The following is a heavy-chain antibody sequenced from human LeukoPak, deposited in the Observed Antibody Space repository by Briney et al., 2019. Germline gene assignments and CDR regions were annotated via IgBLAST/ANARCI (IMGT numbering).Heavy chain of an antibody. CDR3: ASPLTYYYDSSGYKYFDY. Sequence: GGSLRLSCAASGFTFSSYEMNWVRQAPGKGLEWVSYISSSGSTMYYADSVKGRFTISRDNAKNSLYLQMNSLRAEDTAVYYCASPLTYYYDSSGYKYFDYWGQGTLVTVSS. D-gene: IGHD3-22*01. V-gene: IGHV3-48*03. J-gene: IGHJ4*02. CDR2: ISSSGSTM. CDR1: GFTFSSYE.